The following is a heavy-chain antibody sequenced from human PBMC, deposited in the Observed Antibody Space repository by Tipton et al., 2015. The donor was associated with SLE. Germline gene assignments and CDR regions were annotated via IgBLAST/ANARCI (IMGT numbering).Heavy chain of an antibody. D-gene: IGHD6-19*01. CDR2: IKQDGSEK. J-gene: IGHJ6*02. Sequence: SLRLSCAASGFTFSSYWMSWVRQAPGKGLEWVANIKQDGSEKYYVDSVKGRFTISRDNAKNSLYLQMNSLRAEDTAVYYCARMGGGWSYYYYYGMDVWGQGTTVTVSS. V-gene: IGHV3-7*01. CDR1: GFTFSSYW. CDR3: ARMGGGWSYYYYYGMDV.